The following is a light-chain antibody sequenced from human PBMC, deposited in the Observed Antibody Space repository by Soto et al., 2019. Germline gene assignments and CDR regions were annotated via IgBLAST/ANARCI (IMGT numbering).Light chain of an antibody. Sequence: EILMTQSPATLSVSPGERATLSCRTSQSVSSNLAWYQQKPGQAPRLLIHSASSRATGILARFSGSGSGTEFSLTISSLQSEDFAVYYCQQYHNWLPYTFGQGTKLEIK. CDR3: QQYHNWLPYT. CDR2: SAS. J-gene: IGKJ2*01. V-gene: IGKV3-15*01. CDR1: QSVSSN.